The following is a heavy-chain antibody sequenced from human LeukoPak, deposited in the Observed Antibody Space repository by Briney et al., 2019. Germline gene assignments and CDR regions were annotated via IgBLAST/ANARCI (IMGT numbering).Heavy chain of an antibody. D-gene: IGHD4-11*01. J-gene: IGHJ3*02. CDR1: GFTVSSNY. V-gene: IGHV3-53*05. CDR2: IYSGGST. CDR3: ASFCGNSDYSGPDAFDI. Sequence: PGGSLRLSCAASGFTVSSNYMSWVRQAPGKGLEWVSVIYSGGSTYYADSVKGRFTISRDNSKNTLYLQMNSLRAEDTAVYYCASFCGNSDYSGPDAFDIWGQGTMVTVSS.